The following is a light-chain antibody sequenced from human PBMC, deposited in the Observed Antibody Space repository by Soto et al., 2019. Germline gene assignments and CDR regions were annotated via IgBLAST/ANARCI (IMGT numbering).Light chain of an antibody. CDR3: GSWDSSLSAYV. Sequence: QSVLTQRPSVSAAPGQKVTISCSGSSSNIGGNSVSWYQQLPGTAPKLLIYDDNKRPSGIPDRFSGSKSGTSATLGITGFQTGDGADYYCGSWDSSLSAYVFGTGTKVTVL. J-gene: IGLJ1*01. V-gene: IGLV1-51*01. CDR1: SSNIGGNS. CDR2: DDN.